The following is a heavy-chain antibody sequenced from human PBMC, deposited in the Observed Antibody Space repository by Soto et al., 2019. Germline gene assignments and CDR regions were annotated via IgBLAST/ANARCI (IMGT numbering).Heavy chain of an antibody. CDR3: ARYVYSTGRNFDY. J-gene: IGHJ4*02. CDR2: IYPGDSDT. V-gene: IGHV5-51*01. CDR1: GYSFSSHW. Sequence: GESLKISCKGVGYSFSSHWIGWVRQMPGKGLEWMGIIYPGDSDTTYSPSFQGQVTISADKSISTAYLQWSSLKASDTAMYYCARYVYSTGRNFDYWGQGTLVTVSS. D-gene: IGHD6-19*01.